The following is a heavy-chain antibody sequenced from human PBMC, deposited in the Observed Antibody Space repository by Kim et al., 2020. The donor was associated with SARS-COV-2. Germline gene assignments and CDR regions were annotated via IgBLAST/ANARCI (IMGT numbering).Heavy chain of an antibody. V-gene: IGHV3-48*02. D-gene: IGHD3-10*01. CDR3: AIALRVRGVIMDY. J-gene: IGHJ4*02. Sequence: YSDSVKGRFTISRDNAKNSLYLQMNTLRDEDTAVYYCAIALRVRGVIMDYWGQGTLVTVSS.